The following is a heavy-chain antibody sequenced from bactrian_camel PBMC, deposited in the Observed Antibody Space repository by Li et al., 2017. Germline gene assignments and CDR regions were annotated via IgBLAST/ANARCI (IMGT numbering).Heavy chain of an antibody. D-gene: IGHD6*01. CDR1: GYTVSRYC. CDR2: IGGDGTT. Sequence: QLVESGGGSVQAGGSLRLGCAVSGYTVSRYCMGWFRQRLGKEREGVANIGGDGTTSYADSVKGRFTISKDNAKNTLYLQMNSLKPEDTAMYYCAAYPIDGGRCADFGYWGQGTQVTVS. J-gene: IGHJ6*01. V-gene: IGHV3S44*01. CDR3: AAYPIDGGRCADFGY.